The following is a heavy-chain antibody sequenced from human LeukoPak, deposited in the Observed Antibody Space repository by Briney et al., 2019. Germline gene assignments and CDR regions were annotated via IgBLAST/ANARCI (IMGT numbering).Heavy chain of an antibody. D-gene: IGHD6-25*01. CDR2: ISGSGVST. CDR3: ARGQGIAAFDY. Sequence: GGSLRLSCAASGFTFSSYAMSWVRQAPGKGLEWVSSISGSGVSTYYADSVKGRFTISSDNSKNTLFLQMNSLRAEDTAVYYCARGQGIAAFDYWGQGTLVTISS. CDR1: GFTFSSYA. J-gene: IGHJ4*02. V-gene: IGHV3-23*01.